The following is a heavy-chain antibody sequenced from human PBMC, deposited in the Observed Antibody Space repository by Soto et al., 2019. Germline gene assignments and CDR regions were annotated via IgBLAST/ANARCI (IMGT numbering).Heavy chain of an antibody. Sequence: ASVKVSCKASGGTFSSYAISWVRQAPGQGLEWMGGIIPIFGTANYAQKFQGRVTITADESTSTAYMELSSLRSEDTAVYYCAGRLLVYYYYGMDVWGQGTTVTVSS. D-gene: IGHD2-21*02. CDR1: GGTFSSYA. J-gene: IGHJ6*02. V-gene: IGHV1-69*13. CDR2: IIPIFGTA. CDR3: AGRLLVYYYYGMDV.